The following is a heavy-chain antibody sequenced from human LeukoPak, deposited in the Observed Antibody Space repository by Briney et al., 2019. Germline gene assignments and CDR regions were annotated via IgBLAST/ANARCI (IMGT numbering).Heavy chain of an antibody. CDR3: ARDSEWSRPFDP. CDR2: IKQDGSEK. V-gene: IGHV3-7*04. J-gene: IGHJ5*02. D-gene: IGHD2-8*01. CDR1: GFTFSSYE. Sequence: GGSLRLSCAASGFTFSSYEMSWVRQAPGKGLEWVANIKQDGSEKYYVDSVKGRFTISRDNAKNSLYLQMNSLRAEDTAVYYCARDSEWSRPFDPWGQGTLVTVSS.